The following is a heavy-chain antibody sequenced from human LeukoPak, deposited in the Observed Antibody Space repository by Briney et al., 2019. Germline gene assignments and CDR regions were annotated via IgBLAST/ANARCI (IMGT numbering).Heavy chain of an antibody. Sequence: GGSLRLSCAASGFTFSNAWMSWVRQAPGKGLEWVGRIKSKTDGGTTDYAAPVKGRFTISRDDSKNTLYLQMNSLKTEDTAVYYCTMHYNGSGSYNSFDYWGQGTLVTVSS. V-gene: IGHV3-15*01. J-gene: IGHJ4*02. D-gene: IGHD3-10*01. CDR3: TMHYNGSGSYNSFDY. CDR1: GFTFSNAW. CDR2: IKSKTDGGTT.